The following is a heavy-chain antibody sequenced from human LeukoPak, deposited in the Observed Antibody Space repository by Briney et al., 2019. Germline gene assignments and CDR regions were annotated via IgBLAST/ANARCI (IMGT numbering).Heavy chain of an antibody. CDR2: INWNGGST. CDR3: ARVVDSSGPFDY. J-gene: IGHJ4*02. D-gene: IGHD6-25*01. Sequence: HPGGSLRLXCAASGFTSDDYGMSWVRQAPGKGLGSVSGINWNGGSTGYADSVKGGFTISRDNAKNSLYLQMNCLRAEDTALYYCARVVDSSGPFDYWGQGTLVTVSS. V-gene: IGHV3-20*04. CDR1: GFTSDDYG.